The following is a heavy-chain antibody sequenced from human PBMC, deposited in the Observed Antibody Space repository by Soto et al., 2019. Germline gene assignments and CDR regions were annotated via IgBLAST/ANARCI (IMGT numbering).Heavy chain of an antibody. D-gene: IGHD1-1*01. Sequence: TSETLSLTCTVSGASISVFYWSWIRKSAGNGLEWIGRIYATGTTDYNPSLKSRVMMSVDTSKKQFSLKLRSVTAADTAVYYCVRDGTKTLRDWFDPWGQGISVTVSS. CDR2: IYATGTT. V-gene: IGHV4-4*07. CDR1: GASISVFY. J-gene: IGHJ5*02. CDR3: VRDGTKTLRDWFDP.